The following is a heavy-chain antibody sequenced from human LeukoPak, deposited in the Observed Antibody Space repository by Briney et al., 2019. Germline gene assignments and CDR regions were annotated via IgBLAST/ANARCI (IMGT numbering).Heavy chain of an antibody. CDR1: GGSISSYY. Sequence: SETLSLTCTVSGGSISSYYWSWIRQPPGKGLEWIGYIYYSGSTNYNPSLKSRVTISVDTSKNQFSLKLSSVTAADTAVYYCARPGPWGEVDYWGQGTLVTVSS. CDR3: ARPGPWGEVDY. V-gene: IGHV4-59*12. CDR2: IYYSGST. D-gene: IGHD2-21*01. J-gene: IGHJ4*02.